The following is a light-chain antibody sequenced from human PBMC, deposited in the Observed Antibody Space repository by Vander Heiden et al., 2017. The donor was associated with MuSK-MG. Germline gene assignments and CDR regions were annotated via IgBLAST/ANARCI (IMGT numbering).Light chain of an antibody. V-gene: IGKV1-33*01. CDR1: QDISNY. J-gene: IGKJ4*01. Sequence: DIQMTQSPSSLSASVGDRVTITCQASQDISNYLNWYQQKPGKAPKLLIYDASNLETGVPSRFSGSGSGTDFTFTISSLQPEHIATYYCQQDDNLPLTSGGRTKVEIK. CDR3: QQDDNLPLT. CDR2: DAS.